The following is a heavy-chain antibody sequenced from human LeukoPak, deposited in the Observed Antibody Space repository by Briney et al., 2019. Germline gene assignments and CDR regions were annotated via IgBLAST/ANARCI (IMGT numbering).Heavy chain of an antibody. V-gene: IGHV3-30*04. CDR1: GFTFSSYA. D-gene: IGHD1-20*01. Sequence: GRSLRLSCAASGFTFSSYAMHWVRQAPGKGLEWVAVISYDGSNKYYADSVKGRFTISRDNSKNTLYLQMNSLRAEDTAVYYCAREAAASTKLYNWNADGFDYWGQGTLVTVSS. CDR3: AREAAASTKLYNWNADGFDY. CDR2: ISYDGSNK. J-gene: IGHJ4*02.